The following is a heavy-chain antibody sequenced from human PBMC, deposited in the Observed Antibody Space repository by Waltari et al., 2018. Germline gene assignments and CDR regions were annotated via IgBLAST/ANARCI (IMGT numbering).Heavy chain of an antibody. V-gene: IGHV4-59*01. D-gene: IGHD3-22*01. CDR3: ASSIVDSSGYFY. Sequence: QVQLQESGPGLVKPSETLSLPCPVSGGSISSYYWSWIRQPPGKGLEWIGYIYYSGSTNYNPSLKSRVTISVDTSKNQFSLKLSSVTAADTAVYYCASSIVDSSGYFYWGQGTLVTVSS. CDR2: IYYSGST. CDR1: GGSISSYY. J-gene: IGHJ4*02.